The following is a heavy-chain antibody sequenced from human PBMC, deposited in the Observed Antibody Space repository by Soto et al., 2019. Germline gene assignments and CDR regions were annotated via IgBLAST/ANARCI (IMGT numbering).Heavy chain of an antibody. CDR2: ISAYNGNT. D-gene: IGHD5-12*01. J-gene: IGHJ3*02. Sequence: GASVKVSCKASGYTFTIYCISWVRQAPGQGLEWMGWISAYNGNTKYSQKLQGRVTITTDTSASTAYMELSSLRSEDTAVYYCARGDIVATIKGHDAFDIWGQGTMVTVSS. CDR1: GYTFTIYC. V-gene: IGHV1-18*01. CDR3: ARGDIVATIKGHDAFDI.